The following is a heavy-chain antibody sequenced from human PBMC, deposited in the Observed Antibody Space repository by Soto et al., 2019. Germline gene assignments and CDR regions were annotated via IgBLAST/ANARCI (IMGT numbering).Heavy chain of an antibody. D-gene: IGHD3-9*01. Sequence: GGSLRLSCAASGFTFNSYAMNWVRQAPGKGLEWVSSISGGGGGTYYADSVKGRLTISRDNSRNTLYLQMNSLRAEDTALYYCAKGSHYDILTAYHAFDYWGPGTLVTVSS. V-gene: IGHV3-23*01. CDR1: GFTFNSYA. CDR2: ISGGGGGT. CDR3: AKGSHYDILTAYHAFDY. J-gene: IGHJ4*01.